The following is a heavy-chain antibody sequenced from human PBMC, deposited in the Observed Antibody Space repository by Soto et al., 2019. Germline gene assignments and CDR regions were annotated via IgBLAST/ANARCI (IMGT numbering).Heavy chain of an antibody. CDR1: GGNFTNYG. CDR2: IIPLFGTT. J-gene: IGHJ5*02. V-gene: IGHV1-69*13. D-gene: IGHD1-26*01. Sequence: GASVKVSCKASGGNFTNYGISWVRQAPGQGLEWMGGIIPLFGTTNYAQKFRGRVTVSAGESTSTVYMELNSLRSEDTAIYYCARAHGTSWYNWFDPWGQGTLVTVSS. CDR3: ARAHGTSWYNWFDP.